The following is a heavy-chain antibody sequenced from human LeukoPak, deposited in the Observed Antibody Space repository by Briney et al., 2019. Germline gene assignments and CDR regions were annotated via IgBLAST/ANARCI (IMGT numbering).Heavy chain of an antibody. Sequence: GSLRLSCVGSGFTFSDAWMSWVRQAPGKGLEWVGRIKSKSDGGTIDYAAPVKGRFTISRDDSRNTLYLQMNSLKTEDTAVYYCTTRRQDGWWGQGTLVTVS. CDR3: TTRRQDGW. V-gene: IGHV3-15*01. D-gene: IGHD2-15*01. CDR1: GFTFSDAW. CDR2: IKSKSDGGTI. J-gene: IGHJ4*02.